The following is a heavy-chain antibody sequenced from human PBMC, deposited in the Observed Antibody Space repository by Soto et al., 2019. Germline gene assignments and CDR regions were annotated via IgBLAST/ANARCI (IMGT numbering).Heavy chain of an antibody. V-gene: IGHV1-69*02. CDR3: ARAVGVGYCSSTSCLNWFDP. CDR2: IIPILGIA. J-gene: IGHJ5*02. CDR1: GGTFSSYT. D-gene: IGHD2-2*01. Sequence: QVQLVQSGAEVKKPGSSVKVSCKASGGTFSSYTISWVRQAPGQGLEWMGRIIPILGIANYAQKFQGRVTITADKSTSTAYMGLSSLRSEDTAVYYCARAVGVGYCSSTSCLNWFDPWGQGTLVTVSS.